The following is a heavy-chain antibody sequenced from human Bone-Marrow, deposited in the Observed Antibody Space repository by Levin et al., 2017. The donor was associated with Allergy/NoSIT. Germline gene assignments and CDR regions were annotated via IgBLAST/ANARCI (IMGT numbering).Heavy chain of an antibody. CDR3: AHSSWDRSLRFDP. Sequence: PGGSLRLSCAASGFTFSSYSMNWVRQAPGKGLEWVSSISSSSSYIYYADSVKGRFTISRDNAKNSLYLQMNSLRAEDTAVYYCAHSSWDRSLRFDPWGQGTLVTVSS. V-gene: IGHV3-21*01. CDR2: ISSSSSYI. CDR1: GFTFSSYS. D-gene: IGHD6-13*01. J-gene: IGHJ5*02.